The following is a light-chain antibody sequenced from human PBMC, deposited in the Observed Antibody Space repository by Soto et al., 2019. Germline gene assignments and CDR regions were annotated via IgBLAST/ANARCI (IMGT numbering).Light chain of an antibody. V-gene: IGKV1-39*01. CDR1: QSINGY. CDR2: AAS. CDR3: QQSYSNSA. Sequence: DIQLTQSPSTLSASVGDRVTITCRTSQSINGYLNWYQQQPGKAPKLLIYAASSLHTGVPSRFSGSGSGTEFTLTIRSLQPEDFATYYCQQSYSNSAFGPGTRLDIK. J-gene: IGKJ5*01.